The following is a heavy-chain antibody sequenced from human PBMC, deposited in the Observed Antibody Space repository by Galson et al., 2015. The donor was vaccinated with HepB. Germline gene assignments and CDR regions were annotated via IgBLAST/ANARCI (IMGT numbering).Heavy chain of an antibody. CDR2: IYWDDDK. D-gene: IGHD6-13*01. CDR3: ARITSAAGTFDY. CDR1: GFSLSTSGVG. J-gene: IGHJ4*02. Sequence: PALVKPTQTLTLTCTFSGFSLSTSGVGMGWIRQPPGKALEWLALIYWDDDKRYSPSLKSRLTITKDTSKNQVVLAMTNMDPVDTATYYCARITSAAGTFDYWGQGNLVIVSS. V-gene: IGHV2-5*02.